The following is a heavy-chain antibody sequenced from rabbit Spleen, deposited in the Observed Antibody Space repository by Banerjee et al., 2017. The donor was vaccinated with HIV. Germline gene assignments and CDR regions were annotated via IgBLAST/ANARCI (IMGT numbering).Heavy chain of an antibody. CDR3: ARIYHGNGHYNL. V-gene: IGHV1S45*01. D-gene: IGHD2-1*01. Sequence: QEQLEESGGDLVKPEGSLTLTCTASGFTLSSSYWISWVRQAPGKGLEWIANIYAGDGSTYYASWAKGRFTISKTSSTTVTLQMTSLTAADTATYFCARIYHGNGHYNLWGPGTLVTVS. CDR2: IYAGDGST. J-gene: IGHJ4*01. CDR1: GFTLSSSYW.